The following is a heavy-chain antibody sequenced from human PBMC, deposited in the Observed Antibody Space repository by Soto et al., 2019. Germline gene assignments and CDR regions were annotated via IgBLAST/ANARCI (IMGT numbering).Heavy chain of an antibody. CDR2: IDPSDSYT. J-gene: IGHJ5*02. Sequence: EVQLVQSGAEVKKPGESLRISCKGSGYSFTSYWISWVRQMPGKGLEWMGRIDPSDSYTNYSPSFQGHVTISADKSISTAYLQWSSLKASDTAMYYCARHLIGDSSSGSGDWFDPWGQGTLVTVSS. CDR1: GYSFTSYW. D-gene: IGHD6-6*01. CDR3: ARHLIGDSSSGSGDWFDP. V-gene: IGHV5-10-1*03.